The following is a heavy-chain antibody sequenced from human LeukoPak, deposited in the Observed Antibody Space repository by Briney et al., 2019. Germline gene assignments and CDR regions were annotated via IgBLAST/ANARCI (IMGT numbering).Heavy chain of an antibody. V-gene: IGHV3-23*01. CDR2: ISGSGSDT. Sequence: GGSLRLSCAGSGFTFSGYAMSWVRQAPGKGLEWVSAISGSGSDTFYADSVKGRFTISSDNSKNTLSVQMNSLRAEDTAVYYCAKALTGWGAYDYWGQGALVTVSS. CDR3: AKALTGWGAYDY. CDR1: GFTFSGYA. D-gene: IGHD3-9*01. J-gene: IGHJ4*02.